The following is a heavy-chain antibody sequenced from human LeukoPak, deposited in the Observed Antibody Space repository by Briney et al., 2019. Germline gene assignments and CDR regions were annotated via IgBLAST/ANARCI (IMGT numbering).Heavy chain of an antibody. V-gene: IGHV4-59*12. CDR3: ARRYSGGWYGGDYDY. D-gene: IGHD6-19*01. CDR1: GGYIRSYY. J-gene: IGHJ4*02. CDR2: IYYSGST. Sequence: SETLSLTCTVSGGYIRSYYWSWIRQPPGKGLEWIGYIYYSGSTNYNPSLKSRVTISVGTSKNQFSLKLSSVTAADTAVYYCARRYSGGWYGGDYDYWGQGTLVTVSS.